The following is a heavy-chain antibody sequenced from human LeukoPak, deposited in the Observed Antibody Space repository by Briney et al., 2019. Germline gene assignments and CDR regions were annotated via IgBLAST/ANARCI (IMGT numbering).Heavy chain of an antibody. CDR2: ISAYNGNT. CDR1: GYTFTSYG. D-gene: IGHD3-10*01. Sequence: GSVKVSFKASGYTFTSYGITWVRQAPGQWLELMGWISAYNGNTKYAQKVQGRVIMTTDTSTQTAYMELRSLRSDDTAVYYCARITMDYFDYWGQGTLVTVSS. V-gene: IGHV1-18*01. J-gene: IGHJ4*02. CDR3: ARITMDYFDY.